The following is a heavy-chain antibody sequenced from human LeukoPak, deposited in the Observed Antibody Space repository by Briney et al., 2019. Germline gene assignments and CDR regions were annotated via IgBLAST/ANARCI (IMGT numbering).Heavy chain of an antibody. D-gene: IGHD3-10*01. CDR3: ARVGTMVRGAPSYYGMDV. J-gene: IGHJ6*02. CDR2: IYYSGST. V-gene: IGHV4-59*01. Sequence: SETLSLTCTVSGGSISSYYWSWIRQPPGKGLEWIGYIYYSGSTNYNPSPKSRVTISVDTSKNQFSLKLSSVTAADTAVYYCARVGTMVRGAPSYYGMDVWGQGTTVTVSS. CDR1: GGSISSYY.